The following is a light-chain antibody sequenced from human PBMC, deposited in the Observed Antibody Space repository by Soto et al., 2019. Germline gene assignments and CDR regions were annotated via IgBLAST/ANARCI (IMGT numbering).Light chain of an antibody. J-gene: IGLJ3*02. V-gene: IGLV2-23*02. CDR3: CSYAGSSVG. CDR1: SSDVGSYNL. CDR2: EVS. Sequence: QSALTQPASVSGSPGQSITISCTGTSSDVGSYNLVSWYQQHPGKAPKLMIYEVSKRPSGVSNRFSGSKSGNTASLTISGLQAEDEADYYFCSYAGSSVGFGGGTKLTVL.